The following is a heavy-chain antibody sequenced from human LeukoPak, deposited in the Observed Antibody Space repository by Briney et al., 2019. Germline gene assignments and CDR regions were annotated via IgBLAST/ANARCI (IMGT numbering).Heavy chain of an antibody. CDR3: ARGAAVAVSGSDY. CDR2: ISSSGSTI. CDR1: GFTFSSYE. Sequence: GGSLRLSCAASGFTFSSYEMNWVRQAPGKGLEWVSYISSSGSTIYYADSVKGRFTISRDNAKNSLYLQMNSLRAEDTAVYYCARGAAVAVSGSDYWGQGTLVTVSS. D-gene: IGHD6-19*01. J-gene: IGHJ4*02. V-gene: IGHV3-48*03.